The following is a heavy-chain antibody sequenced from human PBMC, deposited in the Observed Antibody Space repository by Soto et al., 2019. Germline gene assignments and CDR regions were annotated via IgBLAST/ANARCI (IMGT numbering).Heavy chain of an antibody. CDR3: ARGARGYSSAPRYYFDS. V-gene: IGHV1-69*01. Sequence: QVQLVQSGSEVKKPGSSVKVSCKASGGSFSSNPISWVRQAPGQGLEWMAGIIPIFATVHYAQKFQGRVTITADEPTSTAHMELTSLRSEDTAVYFCARGARGYSSAPRYYFDSWAREPWSPSP. CDR1: GGSFSSNP. CDR2: IIPIFATV. J-gene: IGHJ4*02. D-gene: IGHD5-18*01.